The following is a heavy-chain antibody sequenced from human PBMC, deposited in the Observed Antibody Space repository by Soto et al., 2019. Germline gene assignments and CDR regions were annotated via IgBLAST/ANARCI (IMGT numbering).Heavy chain of an antibody. D-gene: IGHD4-17*01. CDR1: GYSFTDYK. V-gene: IGHV1-2*04. CDR3: ATWVDYGDFEGFDF. CDR2: VDPNGGGS. Sequence: QGQLLQSGAEVKKPGAPVKVSCKTSGYSFTDYKLHWVRQAPGQGLEWMGWVDPNGGGSNSAQKFQGSVTMTWDTSITTAYLDLTRLTTNDTATYFCATWVDYGDFEGFDFWGQGTLVTVSS. J-gene: IGHJ4*02.